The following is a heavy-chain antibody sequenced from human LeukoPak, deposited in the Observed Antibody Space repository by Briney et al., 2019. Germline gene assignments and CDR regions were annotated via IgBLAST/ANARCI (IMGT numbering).Heavy chain of an antibody. CDR3: AGIQVDTAMVTTSAFDI. D-gene: IGHD5-18*01. V-gene: IGHV4-59*01. CDR2: IYYSGST. Sequence: SGTLSLTCTVSGGSISSYYWSWIRQPPGKGLEWIGYIYYSGSTNYNPSLKSRVTISVDTSRNQFSLKLSSVTAADTAVYYCAGIQVDTAMVTTSAFDIWGQGTMVTVSS. CDR1: GGSISSYY. J-gene: IGHJ3*02.